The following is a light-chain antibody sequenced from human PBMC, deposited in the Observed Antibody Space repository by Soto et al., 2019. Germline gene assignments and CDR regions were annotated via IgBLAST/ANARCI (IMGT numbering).Light chain of an antibody. CDR1: QSISSW. CDR2: DAS. J-gene: IGKJ5*01. CDR3: QQYYSYWT. V-gene: IGKV1-5*01. Sequence: DIHMTQSPSTLSASVLDRVTITFRASQSISSWLAWYQQKPGKAPKLLIYDASSLESGVPSRFSGSGSGTDFTLTISSLQPEDFATYYCQQYYSYWTFGQGTRLEIK.